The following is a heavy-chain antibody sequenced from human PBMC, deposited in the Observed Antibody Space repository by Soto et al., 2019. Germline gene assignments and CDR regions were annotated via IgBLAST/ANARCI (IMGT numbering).Heavy chain of an antibody. J-gene: IGHJ4*02. CDR3: ASCIAAAGKRYFDY. V-gene: IGHV4-34*01. Sequence: SETRSLTCAVYGGSFSGYYWSWIRQPPGKGLEWIGEINHSGSTNYNPSLKSRVTISVDXXKXXXXLKLXSXXAAXTAVYYCASCIAAAGKRYFDYWGQGTLVTVS. CDR2: INHSGST. D-gene: IGHD6-13*01. CDR1: GGSFSGYY.